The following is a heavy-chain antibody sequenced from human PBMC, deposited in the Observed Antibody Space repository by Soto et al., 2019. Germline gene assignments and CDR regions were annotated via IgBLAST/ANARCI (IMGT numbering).Heavy chain of an antibody. CDR3: ARPLDHYYYYYGMDV. CDR1: GGTFSSYA. Sequence: AASVKVSCKASGGTFSSYAISCVRQAPGQGLEWTGGVITIFGTANYAQKFQGRVTITADESTSTAYMELSSLRSEDTAVYYCARPLDHYYYYYGMDVWGQGTTVTVSS. J-gene: IGHJ6*02. V-gene: IGHV1-69*13. CDR2: VITIFGTA. D-gene: IGHD1-1*01.